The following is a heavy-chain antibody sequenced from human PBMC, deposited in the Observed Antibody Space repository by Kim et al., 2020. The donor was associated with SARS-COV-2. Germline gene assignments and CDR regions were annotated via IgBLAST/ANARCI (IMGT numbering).Heavy chain of an antibody. CDR1: GFTFSSYA. CDR2: ISGSGGST. CDR3: AKDLQQQLVPYYFDY. V-gene: IGHV3-23*01. J-gene: IGHJ4*02. Sequence: GGSLRLSCAASGFTFSSYAMSWVRQAPGKGLEWVSAISGSGGSTYYADSVKGRFTISRDNSKNTLYLQMNSLRAEDTAVYYCAKDLQQQLVPYYFDYWGQGTLVTVSS. D-gene: IGHD6-13*01.